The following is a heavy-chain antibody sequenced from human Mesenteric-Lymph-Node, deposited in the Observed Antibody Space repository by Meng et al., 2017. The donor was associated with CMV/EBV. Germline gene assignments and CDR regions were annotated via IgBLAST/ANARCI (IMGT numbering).Heavy chain of an antibody. Sequence: LQQGGPGRVWPQEPRSLPCAVSGGAFSGYNWSWTRQPPGKGLEWIGEINHSGSTNYNPSLKSRGTISVDTSKNQFSLKLSSVTAADTAVYYCARHQRWLKSEGGFNYWGQGTLVTVSS. J-gene: IGHJ4*02. CDR3: ARHQRWLKSEGGFNY. V-gene: IGHV4-34*01. CDR1: GGAFSGYN. D-gene: IGHD4-23*01. CDR2: INHSGST.